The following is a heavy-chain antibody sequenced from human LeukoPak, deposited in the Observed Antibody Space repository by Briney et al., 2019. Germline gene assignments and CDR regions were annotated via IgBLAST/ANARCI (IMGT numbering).Heavy chain of an antibody. D-gene: IGHD6-13*01. V-gene: IGHV3-7*05. J-gene: IGHJ3*02. CDR3: ARWGTYSSSWLGAFDI. Sequence: GGSLRLSCAASGFTFSSYWMHWVRQAPGKGLEWVANIKQDGSEKYYVDSVKGRFTISRDNAKNSLYLQMNSLRAEDTAVYYCARWGTYSSSWLGAFDIWGQGTTVTVSS. CDR1: GFTFSSYW. CDR2: IKQDGSEK.